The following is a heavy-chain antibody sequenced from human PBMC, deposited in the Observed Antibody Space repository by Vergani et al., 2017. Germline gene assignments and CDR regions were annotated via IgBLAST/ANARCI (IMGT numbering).Heavy chain of an antibody. CDR3: ARGLSGSYEEGGDY. J-gene: IGHJ4*02. Sequence: EVQLVESGGGLVKPGGSLRLSCAASGFTFSSYSMNWVRQAPGKGLEWVSSISSSSSYIYYADSVKGRFTISRDNAKNSLYLQMNSLRAEDTAVYYCARGLSGSYEEGGDYWGQGTLVTVSS. V-gene: IGHV3-21*04. D-gene: IGHD1-26*01. CDR2: ISSSSSYI. CDR1: GFTFSSYS.